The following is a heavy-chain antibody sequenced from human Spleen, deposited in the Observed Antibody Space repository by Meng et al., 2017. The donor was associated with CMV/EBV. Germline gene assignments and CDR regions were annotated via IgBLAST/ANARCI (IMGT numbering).Heavy chain of an antibody. J-gene: IGHJ4*02. D-gene: IGHD6-6*01. CDR3: ARDVVIAARLFDY. Sequence: GGSLRLSCAASGFTFSSYGMSWVRQAPGKGLEWVANIRHDGSAKYYVDSLKGRFTISRDNAQHSLFLQLNSLRAEDTAVYYCARDVVIAARLFDYWGQGTLVTVSS. V-gene: IGHV3-7*01. CDR2: IRHDGSAK. CDR1: GFTFSSYG.